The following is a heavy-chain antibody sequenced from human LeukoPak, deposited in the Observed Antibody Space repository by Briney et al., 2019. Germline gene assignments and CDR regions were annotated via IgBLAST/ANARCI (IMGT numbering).Heavy chain of an antibody. V-gene: IGHV4-31*02. J-gene: IGHJ5*02. CDR1: GGSVSSGGYY. CDR3: ARDYIATGYCTSGVCYTGGFDP. Sequence: PSETLSRTCSVSGGSVSSGGYYWSWVRQHPGKGLEWIGYIHYSGPTYSKPSLKSRVTLSVDTSTNQLSLKLRSVTTADTAVYYCARDYIATGYCTSGVCYTGGFDPWGQGTLVTVSS. D-gene: IGHD2-8*01. CDR2: IHYSGPT.